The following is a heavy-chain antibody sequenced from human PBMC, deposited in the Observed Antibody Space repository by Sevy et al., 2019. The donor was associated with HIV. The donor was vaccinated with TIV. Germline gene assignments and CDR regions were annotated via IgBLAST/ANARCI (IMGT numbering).Heavy chain of an antibody. CDR3: ATKKIDRGYSYDTDY. CDR1: GFTFSSYG. CDR2: ISYHESNK. V-gene: IGHV3-30*03. Sequence: GGSLRLSCAASGFTFSSYGMHWVRQAPGKGLEWVAVISYHESNKFYADSVKGRFTISRDNSKNMLYLQMDNLRAEDTAVYYCATKKIDRGYSYDTDYWCQGTLVTVSS. D-gene: IGHD5-18*01. J-gene: IGHJ4*02.